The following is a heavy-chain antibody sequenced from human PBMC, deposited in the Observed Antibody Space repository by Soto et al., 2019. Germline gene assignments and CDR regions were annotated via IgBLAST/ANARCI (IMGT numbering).Heavy chain of an antibody. CDR2: FSWNSGSI. V-gene: IGHV3-9*01. J-gene: IGHJ6*02. CDR3: AKDLLSQWLVTDYYYYGMDV. D-gene: IGHD6-19*01. Sequence: GGSLRLSCAASGFTFDDYAMHWVRQAPGKGLEWVSGFSWNSGSIGYADSVKGRFTISRDNAKNSLYLQMNSLRAEDTALYYCAKDLLSQWLVTDYYYYGMDVWGQGTTVTVSS. CDR1: GFTFDDYA.